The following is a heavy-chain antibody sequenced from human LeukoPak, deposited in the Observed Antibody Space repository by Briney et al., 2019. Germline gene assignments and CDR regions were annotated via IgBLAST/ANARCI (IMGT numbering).Heavy chain of an antibody. Sequence: PSETLSLTCTVSGGSISSYYWSWIRQPAGKGLEWIGRIYTSGSTNYNPSLKSRVTMSVDTSKNQFSLKLSSVTAADTAVYYCARTSRWGGDYLAEYFQHWGQGTLVTVSS. D-gene: IGHD4-17*01. V-gene: IGHV4-4*07. CDR1: GGSISSYY. CDR2: IYTSGST. CDR3: ARTSRWGGDYLAEYFQH. J-gene: IGHJ1*01.